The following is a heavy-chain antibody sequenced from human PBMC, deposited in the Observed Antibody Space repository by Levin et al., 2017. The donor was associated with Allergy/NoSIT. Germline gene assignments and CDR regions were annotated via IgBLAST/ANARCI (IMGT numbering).Heavy chain of an antibody. CDR3: ARDGSKEGLFEN. V-gene: IGHV3-21*01. CDR1: GFTFSSYS. D-gene: IGHD1-26*01. Sequence: GESLKISCAASGFTFSSYSMNWVRQAPGKGLEWVSSISTSSSYIYYADSVKGRFTISRDNAKTSLHLQMNSLRAEDTAVYYCARDGSKEGLFENWGQGTLVTVSS. CDR2: ISTSSSYI. J-gene: IGHJ4*02.